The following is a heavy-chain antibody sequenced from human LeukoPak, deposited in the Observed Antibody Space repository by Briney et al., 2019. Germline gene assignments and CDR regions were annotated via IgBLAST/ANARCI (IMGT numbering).Heavy chain of an antibody. V-gene: IGHV4-39*07. CDR2: IYYSGST. CDR3: AINWDIAVAGTLDY. CDR1: GGSISSSSYY. D-gene: IGHD6-19*01. J-gene: IGHJ4*02. Sequence: PSETLSLTCTVSGGSISSSSYYWGWIRQPPGKGLEWIGSIYYSGSTYYNPSLKSRVTISVDTSKNQFSLKLSSVTAADTAVYYCAINWDIAVAGTLDYWGQGTLVTVSS.